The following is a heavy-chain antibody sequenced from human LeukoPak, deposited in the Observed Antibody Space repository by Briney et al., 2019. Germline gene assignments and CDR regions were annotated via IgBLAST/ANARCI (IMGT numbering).Heavy chain of an antibody. CDR1: GFTFSSYS. CDR3: AKRYGDSTGWFFDF. J-gene: IGHJ4*02. D-gene: IGHD6-13*01. CDR2: INGGGDIT. Sequence: GGSLRLSCAASGFTFSSYSMNWVRQAPGKGLEWVSSINGGGDITYYAESVKGRFTVSRDNFKNTLFLQMNSLRAEDTAVFYCAKRYGDSTGWFFDFWGQGSLVTVSS. V-gene: IGHV3-23*01.